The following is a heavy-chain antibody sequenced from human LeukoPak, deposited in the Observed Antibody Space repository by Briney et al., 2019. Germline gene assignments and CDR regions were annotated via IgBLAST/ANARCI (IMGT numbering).Heavy chain of an antibody. V-gene: IGHV3-30*18. Sequence: HPGGSLRLSCAASGFTFSSNSMNWVRQAPGKGLEWVAVISYDGSNKYYADSVKGRFTISRDNSKNTLYLQMNSLRAEDTAVYYCANQVRREGYNWGQGTLVTVSS. CDR2: ISYDGSNK. D-gene: IGHD5-24*01. CDR1: GFTFSSNS. J-gene: IGHJ4*02. CDR3: ANQVRREGYN.